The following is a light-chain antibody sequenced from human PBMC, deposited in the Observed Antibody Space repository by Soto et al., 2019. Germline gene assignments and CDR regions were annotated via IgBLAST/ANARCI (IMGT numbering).Light chain of an antibody. V-gene: IGKV3-15*01. Sequence: EIVMTQSPATLSLSPGERATLSCRASESISTYLAWYQQKPGQAPRLLIYGASTRATGIPARFSGSGSGTDFTLTISSLQPEDFATYYCQQANSFPITFGQGTRLEIK. CDR1: ESISTY. CDR2: GAS. CDR3: QQANSFPIT. J-gene: IGKJ5*01.